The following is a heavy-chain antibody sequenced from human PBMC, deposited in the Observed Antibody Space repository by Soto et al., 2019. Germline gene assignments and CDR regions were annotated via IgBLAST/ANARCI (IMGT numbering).Heavy chain of an antibody. V-gene: IGHV4-39*07. CDR3: ARARPGSYFEFEY. CDR1: GGSISSSSSY. CDR2: IYYSGST. Sequence: SETLSLTCPVSGGSISSSSSYWGWIRQPPGKGLEWIGYIYYSGSTNYNPSLKSRVTISVDTSKNQFSLKLNSVTAADTAVYYCARARPGSYFEFEYWGQGTLVTVSS. J-gene: IGHJ4*02. D-gene: IGHD3-10*01.